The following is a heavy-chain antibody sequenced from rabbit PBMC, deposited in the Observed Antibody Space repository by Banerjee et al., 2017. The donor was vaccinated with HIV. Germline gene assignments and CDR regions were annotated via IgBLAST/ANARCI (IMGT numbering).Heavy chain of an antibody. Sequence: LEESGGGLVKPGGTLTLTCTVSGFSFSNNWICWVRQAPGKGLEWIACIDSNDGATDYANWPKGRFTISKTSSTTVTLQMTSLTAADTAAYFCVRGIYGDGTAFILWGPGTLVTVS. CDR3: VRGIYGDGTAFIL. CDR1: GFSFSNNW. V-gene: IGHV1S45*01. CDR2: IDSNDGAT. J-gene: IGHJ4*01. D-gene: IGHD2-1*01.